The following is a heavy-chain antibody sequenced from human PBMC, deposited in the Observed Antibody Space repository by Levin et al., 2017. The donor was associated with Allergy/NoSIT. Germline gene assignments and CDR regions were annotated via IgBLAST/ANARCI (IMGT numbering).Heavy chain of an antibody. CDR3: ASGADTAMVTGFFGY. Sequence: SETLSLTCTVSGGSISSSSYYWGWIRQPPGKGLEWIGSIYYSGSTYYNPSLKSRVTISVDTSKNQFSLKLSSVTAADTAVYYCASGADTAMVTGFFGYWGQGTLVTVSS. V-gene: IGHV4-39*01. D-gene: IGHD5-18*01. J-gene: IGHJ4*02. CDR1: GGSISSSSYY. CDR2: IYYSGST.